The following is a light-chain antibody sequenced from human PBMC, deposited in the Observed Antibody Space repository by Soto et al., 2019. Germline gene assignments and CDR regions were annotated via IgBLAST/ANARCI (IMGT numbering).Light chain of an antibody. Sequence: IVLTQSPGILSLSPGERATLSCRASQTVIGSALAWYQQKPAQAPRLLVYGASNRATGLPDRFSGSGSGTDFTLTISRLEPEDFAFYFRQQYGGSPVTFGGGTNLEI. J-gene: IGKJ4*01. V-gene: IGKV3-20*01. CDR3: QQYGGSPVT. CDR2: GAS. CDR1: QTVIGSA.